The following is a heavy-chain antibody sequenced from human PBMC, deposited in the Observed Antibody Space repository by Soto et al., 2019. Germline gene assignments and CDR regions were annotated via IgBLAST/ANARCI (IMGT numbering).Heavy chain of an antibody. V-gene: IGHV1-69*01. J-gene: IGHJ4*02. Sequence: QVQLVQSGAEVKKPGSSVKVSCTASGGSLRNSVISWVRQAPAQRLEWMGGVIPILGTANYAQKFQGRVTMNADEATSTAYMDLSSLSPDDTAVSYCARLGHPGHWGPGTLVIVSS. CDR3: ARLGHPGH. CDR2: VIPILGTA. CDR1: GGSLRNSV.